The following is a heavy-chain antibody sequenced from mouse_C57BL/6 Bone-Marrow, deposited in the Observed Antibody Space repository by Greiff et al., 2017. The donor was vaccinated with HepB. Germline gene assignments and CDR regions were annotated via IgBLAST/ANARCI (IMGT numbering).Heavy chain of an antibody. J-gene: IGHJ4*01. V-gene: IGHV14-2*01. CDR1: GFNIKDYY. CDR2: IYPDDGET. CDR3: ARDAMDY. Sequence: EVQLQQSGAELVKPGASVKLSCTASGFNIKDYYMHWVKQRTEQGLEWIGRIYPDDGETKYAPTFQGKATITADTSSNTAYLQLSSLTSEDTAVYYCARDAMDYWGQGTSVTVSS.